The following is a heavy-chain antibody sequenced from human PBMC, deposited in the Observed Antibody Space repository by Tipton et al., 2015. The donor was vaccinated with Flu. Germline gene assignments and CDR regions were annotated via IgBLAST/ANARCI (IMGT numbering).Heavy chain of an antibody. V-gene: IGHV3-23*01. D-gene: IGHD1-26*01. CDR2: ISGSGGST. Sequence: SLRLSCAASGFTFSSYAMSWVRQAPGKGLEWVSAISGSGGSTYYADSVKGRFTISRDNSKNTLYLQMNSLRAEDTAVYYCAKVGASGGYNDYWGQGTLVTVSS. J-gene: IGHJ4*02. CDR1: GFTFSSYA. CDR3: AKVGASGGYNDY.